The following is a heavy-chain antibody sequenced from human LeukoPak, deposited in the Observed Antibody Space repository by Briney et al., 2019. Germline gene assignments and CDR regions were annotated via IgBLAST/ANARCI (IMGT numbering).Heavy chain of an antibody. CDR3: ARGGYCSSSNCFANAFDI. J-gene: IGHJ3*02. V-gene: IGHV3-48*02. Sequence: GGSLRLSCAASGFTFSSYAMSWVRQAPGKGLEWLSYISSTGHTIYSADSVKGRFTNSRDNAKNSLFLQMNSLRDEDTSVYYCARGGYCSSSNCFANAFDIWGQGTMVTVSS. CDR2: ISSTGHTI. CDR1: GFTFSSYA. D-gene: IGHD2-2*01.